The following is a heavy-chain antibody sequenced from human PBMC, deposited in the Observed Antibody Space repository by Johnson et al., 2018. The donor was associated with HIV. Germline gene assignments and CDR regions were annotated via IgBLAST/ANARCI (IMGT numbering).Heavy chain of an antibody. J-gene: IGHJ3*02. CDR3: AKDFGTSPYYYAAFAI. CDR2: ISGSGGST. V-gene: IGHV3-23*04. Sequence: VQLVESGGGLVQPGGSLRLSCAASGFTFSSYAMSWVRQAPGKGLEWVSAISGSGGSTYYADSVKGRFTISRDNSKNTLFLQMNSLRAEDTAVYYCAKDFGTSPYYYAAFAIWGQGTVVSVSS. D-gene: IGHD3-10*01. CDR1: GFTFSSYA.